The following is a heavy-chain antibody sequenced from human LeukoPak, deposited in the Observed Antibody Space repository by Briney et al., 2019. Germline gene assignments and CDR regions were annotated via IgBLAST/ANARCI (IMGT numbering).Heavy chain of an antibody. CDR3: AIPYSAAGVDY. CDR2: IYYSGST. J-gene: IGHJ4*02. D-gene: IGHD6-13*01. CDR1: GGSISSSSYY. V-gene: IGHV4-39*07. Sequence: SETLSLTCTVSGGSISSSSYYWGWIRQPPGKGLEWIGSIYYSGSTYYNPSLKSRVTISVDTSKNQFSLKLNSVTAADTAVYYCAIPYSAAGVDYWGQGTLVTVSS.